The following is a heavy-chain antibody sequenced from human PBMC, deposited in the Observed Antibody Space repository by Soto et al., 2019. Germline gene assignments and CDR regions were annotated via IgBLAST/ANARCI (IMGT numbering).Heavy chain of an antibody. Sequence: LRLSCAASGFTFSSYAMHWVRQAPGKGLEWVAVISYDGSNKYYADSVKGRFTISRDNSKNTLYLQMNSLRAEDTAVYYCARVSRPWEITTPHYYYGMDVWGQGTTVTVSS. J-gene: IGHJ6*02. V-gene: IGHV3-30-3*01. CDR1: GFTFSSYA. CDR3: ARVSRPWEITTPHYYYGMDV. D-gene: IGHD1-26*01. CDR2: ISYDGSNK.